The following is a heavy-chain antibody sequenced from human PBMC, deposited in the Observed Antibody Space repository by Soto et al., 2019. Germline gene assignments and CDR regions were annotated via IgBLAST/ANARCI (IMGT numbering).Heavy chain of an antibody. V-gene: IGHV1-69*13. D-gene: IGHD5-12*01. CDR2: IIPIFGTA. J-gene: IGHJ5*02. CDR1: GGTFSSYA. Sequence: SVKVSCKASGGTFSSYAISWVRQAPGQGLEWMGGIIPIFGTANYAQKFQGRVTITADESTSTAYMELSSLRSEDTAVYYCARVRSDIVATTNWLDPCGQGTLVTVSS. CDR3: ARVRSDIVATTNWLDP.